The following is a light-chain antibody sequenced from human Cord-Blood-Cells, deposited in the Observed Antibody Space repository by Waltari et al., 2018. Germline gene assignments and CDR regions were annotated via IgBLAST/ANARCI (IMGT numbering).Light chain of an antibody. CDR2: EGS. Sequence: QSALTQPASVSGSPGPSLTISCPGTSSDVGSYNLVSWYQQHPGKAPQLMIYEGSKRPSGVSNRFSGSKSGNTASLTISGLQAEDEADYYCCSYAGSSTWVFGGGTKLTVL. CDR1: SSDVGSYNL. CDR3: CSYAGSSTWV. V-gene: IGLV2-23*01. J-gene: IGLJ3*02.